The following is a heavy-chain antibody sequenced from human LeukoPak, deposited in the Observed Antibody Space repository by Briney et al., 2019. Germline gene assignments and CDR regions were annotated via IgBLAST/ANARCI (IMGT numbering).Heavy chain of an antibody. V-gene: IGHV3-13*01. CDR2: IDTSGGT. CDR1: AFTFSRHD. J-gene: IGHJ6*02. D-gene: IGHD2-21*01. CDR3: TRETLGPYFYGVDV. Sequence: GGSLRLSCVASAFTFSRHDMHWVRQPTGKGLEWVSAIDTSGGTYYRGSVRGRFTISRDNAKNSLYLQMNSLRADDTAVYYCTRETLGPYFYGVDVWGQGTTVTVSS.